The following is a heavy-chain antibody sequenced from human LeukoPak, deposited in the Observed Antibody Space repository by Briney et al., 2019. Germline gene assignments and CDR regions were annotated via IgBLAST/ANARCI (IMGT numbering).Heavy chain of an antibody. CDR1: GLTFSNYA. V-gene: IGHV3-23*01. J-gene: IGHJ3*02. CDR3: SKDPNGDYVGAFDM. D-gene: IGHD4-17*01. CDR2: ITGRGRGT. Sequence: GGSRRLSCTASGLTFSNYATTWVRQAPGKGLEWVSSITGRGRGTYYADSVKGRFSVSRDNSQNTVFLHMNGLRADDTALYYCSKDPNGDYVGAFDMWGAGTTVTVSS.